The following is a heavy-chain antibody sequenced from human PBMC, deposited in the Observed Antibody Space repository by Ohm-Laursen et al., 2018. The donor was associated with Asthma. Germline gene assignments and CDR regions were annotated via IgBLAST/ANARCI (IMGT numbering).Heavy chain of an antibody. CDR1: GGSINNYW. Sequence: SDTLSLTCVLSGGSINNYWWSWVRQSPGKGPEWIGKIYHSGITYYNPSLKSRVTISVDKSKNQFSLNLSSVTAADTAVYYCVRDDYDNRGYSLDYWGRGILVTVSS. D-gene: IGHD3-22*01. CDR2: IYHSGIT. J-gene: IGHJ4*02. V-gene: IGHV4-4*02. CDR3: VRDDYDNRGYSLDY.